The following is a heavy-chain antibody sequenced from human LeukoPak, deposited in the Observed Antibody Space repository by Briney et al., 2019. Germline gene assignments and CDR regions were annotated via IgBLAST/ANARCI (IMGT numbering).Heavy chain of an antibody. CDR1: GGSISSGSYY. CDR3: ARVNVLGGELDY. CDR2: IYTSGIT. Sequence: SETLSLTCTVSGGSISSGSYYWSWIRQPAGKGLEWIGRIYTSGITNYNPSLKSRVTISVDTSKNQFSLKLSSVTAADTAVYYCARVNVLGGELDYWGQGTLVTVSS. J-gene: IGHJ4*02. V-gene: IGHV4-61*02. D-gene: IGHD3-16*01.